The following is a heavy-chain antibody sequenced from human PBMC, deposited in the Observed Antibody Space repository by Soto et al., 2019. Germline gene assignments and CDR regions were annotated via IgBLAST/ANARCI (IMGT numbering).Heavy chain of an antibody. D-gene: IGHD3-22*01. V-gene: IGHV4-31*03. CDR3: ARGLGYEFDRYVGRYFDR. CDR1: GGSISAGGFF. CDR2: IYYGGST. Sequence: QVLVQESGPGLVKPSQTLSLSCSVSGGSISAGGFFWTWIRQHPGKGLECIGNIYYGGSTYYNPSLKSRVTISIDTSKNQLSLGLRSVTAADTAVYYCARGLGYEFDRYVGRYFDRWGQGTLVTVSS. J-gene: IGHJ4*02.